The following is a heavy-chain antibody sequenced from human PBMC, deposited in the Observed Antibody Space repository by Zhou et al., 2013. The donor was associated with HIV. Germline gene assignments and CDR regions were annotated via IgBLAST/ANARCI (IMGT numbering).Heavy chain of an antibody. J-gene: IGHJ4*02. CDR2: ISAYNGNT. Sequence: QVQLVQSGAEVKKPGASVKVSCKASGYTFTSYGISWVRQAPGQGLEWMGWISAYNGNTNYAQKLQGRVTMTTDTSTSTAYMELRSLRSDDTAVYYCARAPATVTSSPTPPYYFDYWGQGTLVTVSS. CDR1: GYTFTSYG. V-gene: IGHV1-18*01. D-gene: IGHD4-17*01. CDR3: ARAPATVTSSPTPPYYFDY.